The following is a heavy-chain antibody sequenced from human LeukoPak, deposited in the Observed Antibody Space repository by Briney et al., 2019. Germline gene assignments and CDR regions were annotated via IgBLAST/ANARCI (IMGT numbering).Heavy chain of an antibody. Sequence: PSETLSLTCAVYGGSLSSYYWSRIRQPAGKGLEWIGRIYTSGSTNYNPSLKSRVTMSVDTSKNQFSLKLSSVTAADTAVYYCARDSGSRPGKTGFDYWGQGTLVTVSS. J-gene: IGHJ4*02. CDR3: ARDSGSRPGKTGFDY. CDR2: IYTSGST. V-gene: IGHV4-4*07. D-gene: IGHD6-13*01. CDR1: GGSLSSYY.